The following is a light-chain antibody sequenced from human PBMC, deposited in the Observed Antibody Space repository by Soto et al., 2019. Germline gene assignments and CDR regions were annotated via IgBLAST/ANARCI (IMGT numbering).Light chain of an antibody. J-gene: IGKJ1*01. Sequence: IVLTQSPAALSVSLGDRVTLSCRASQSVSANLAWYQQRPGQAPRLLIYGISNRAPDTPDRFSGSGSGTDFTFTISSLQPEDFETYYCQQGSTFPWTFGQGTKVDIK. CDR3: QQGSTFPWT. CDR2: GIS. CDR1: QSVSAN. V-gene: IGKV3-15*01.